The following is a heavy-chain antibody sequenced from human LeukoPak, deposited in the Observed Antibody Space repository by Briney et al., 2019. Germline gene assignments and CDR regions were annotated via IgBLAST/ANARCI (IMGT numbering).Heavy chain of an antibody. CDR3: AGEDYHGSESYDNY. CDR1: GGSLCGQY. D-gene: IGHD3-10*01. Sequence: LEALSVTLADHGGSLCGQYWGWIRPRPGEGLGWSGEIYHRGRISNNASLGRRATIPLDTSKNNFYLKLSLLTAGDTAVYYCAGEDYHGSESYDNYWGQGTLVTVSS. J-gene: IGHJ4*02. CDR2: IYHRGRI. V-gene: IGHV4-34*04.